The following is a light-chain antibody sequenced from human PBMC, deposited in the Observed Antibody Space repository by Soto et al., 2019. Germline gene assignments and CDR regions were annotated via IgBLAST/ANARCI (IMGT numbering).Light chain of an antibody. J-gene: IGLJ3*02. CDR2: EVS. V-gene: IGLV2-8*01. CDR3: ATHGGNNNFWV. Sequence: QSALTQPPSASGSPGQSVTISCTGTSSDVGAYNFVSWYQQYPGKAPKLIIFEVSKRPSGVPGRFSGSKSGDTASLTVSGLQAEDAADYYCATHGGNNNFWVFGGGTKLTVL. CDR1: SSDVGAYNF.